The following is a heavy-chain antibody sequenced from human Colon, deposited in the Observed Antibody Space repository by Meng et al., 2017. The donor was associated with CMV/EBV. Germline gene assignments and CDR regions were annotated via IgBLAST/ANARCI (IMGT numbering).Heavy chain of an antibody. V-gene: IGHV1-3*01. CDR2: INAGNGNT. D-gene: IGHD2-21*02. CDR3: ARDRTDSVCGGDCWLDY. Sequence: YPFTSLRMHWVRQAPGQRLGWMGWINAGNGNTKYSQNFQGRVTITRDTSASTTYMELTNARSEDTAVYYCARDRTDSVCGGDCWLDYWGQGTLVTVSS. CDR1: YPFTSLR. J-gene: IGHJ4*02.